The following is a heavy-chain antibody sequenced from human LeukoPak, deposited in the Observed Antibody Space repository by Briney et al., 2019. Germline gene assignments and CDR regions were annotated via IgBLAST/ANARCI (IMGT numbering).Heavy chain of an antibody. Sequence: SETLSPTCAVYGGSFSGYYWSWIRQPPGKGLEWIGEINHSGSTNYNPSLKSRVTISVDTSKNQFSLKLSSVTAADTAVYYCARLKLWSKGAFDIWGQGTMVTVSS. CDR1: GGSFSGYY. CDR3: ARLKLWSKGAFDI. V-gene: IGHV4-34*01. D-gene: IGHD5-18*01. J-gene: IGHJ3*02. CDR2: INHSGST.